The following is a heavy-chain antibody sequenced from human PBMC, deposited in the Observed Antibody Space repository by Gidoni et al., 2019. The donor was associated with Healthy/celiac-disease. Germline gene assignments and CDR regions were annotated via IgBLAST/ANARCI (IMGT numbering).Heavy chain of an antibody. J-gene: IGHJ4*02. CDR1: GYSISSGYY. Sequence: QVQLQESGPGLVQPSETLSLTCAVSGYSISSGYYWGWIRQPPGKGLEWIGSIYHSGSTYYNPSLKSRVTISVDTSKNQFSLKLSSVTAADTAVYYCARDGTYYGFPPLDYWGQGTLVTVSS. CDR3: ARDGTYYGFPPLDY. V-gene: IGHV4-38-2*02. CDR2: IYHSGST. D-gene: IGHD3-10*01.